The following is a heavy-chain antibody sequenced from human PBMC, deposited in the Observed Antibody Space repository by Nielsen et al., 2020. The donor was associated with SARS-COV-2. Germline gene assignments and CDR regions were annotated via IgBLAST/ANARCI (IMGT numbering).Heavy chain of an antibody. Sequence: ASVKVSCKASGYTFTGYYMHWVRQAPGQGLEWMGIINPSGGSTSYAQKFQGRVTMTRDTSTSTVYMELSSLRSEDTAVYYCARDGVVPAAIYHPSDYYMDVWGKGTTVTVSS. D-gene: IGHD2-2*02. J-gene: IGHJ6*03. CDR2: INPSGGST. V-gene: IGHV1-46*01. CDR3: ARDGVVPAAIYHPSDYYMDV. CDR1: GYTFTGYY.